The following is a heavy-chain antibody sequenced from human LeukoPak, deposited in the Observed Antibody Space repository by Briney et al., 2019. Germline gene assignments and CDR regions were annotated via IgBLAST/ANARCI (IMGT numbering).Heavy chain of an antibody. CDR2: IKQDGSDR. Sequence: GGSLRLSCAASGFTFSSYGMHWVRQAPGTGLEWVANIKQDGSDRNYVTSARGRFTISRDNAESSLYLQMNSLRVEDTAVYYCVRNLAVAGTCFDSWGQGTLVTVSS. CDR1: GFTFSSYG. V-gene: IGHV3-7*03. CDR3: VRNLAVAGTCFDS. J-gene: IGHJ4*02. D-gene: IGHD6-19*01.